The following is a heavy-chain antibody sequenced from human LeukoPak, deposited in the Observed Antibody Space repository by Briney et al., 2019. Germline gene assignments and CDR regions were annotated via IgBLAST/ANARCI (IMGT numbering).Heavy chain of an antibody. CDR1: EFTFRSYS. CDR2: ISGSSSDI. Sequence: GGSLRLSCAGSEFTFRSYSMHWVRQAPGKGLEWVSSISGSSSDIYYADSVKGRFTISRDNSKNSLYLQMKSLRAEDTAVYYCARGGPRGYCSGGSCYLFDYWGQGTLVTVSS. CDR3: ARGGPRGYCSGGSCYLFDY. D-gene: IGHD2-15*01. V-gene: IGHV3-21*01. J-gene: IGHJ4*02.